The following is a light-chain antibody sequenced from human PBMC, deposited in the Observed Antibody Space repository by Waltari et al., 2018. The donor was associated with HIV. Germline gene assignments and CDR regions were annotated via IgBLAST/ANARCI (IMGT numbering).Light chain of an antibody. CDR3: QSYDSSLSGPVV. CDR1: SSNIGADSF. Sequence: QSVLTQPPSVSGAPGPRVTISCTGSSSNIGADSFVHWYQQLPGAAPKLLIYGDSHRPSGVPDRFSGSKSGTSASLAITGLQAEDEADYYCQSYDSSLSGPVVFGGGTKLTVL. J-gene: IGLJ2*01. V-gene: IGLV1-40*01. CDR2: GDS.